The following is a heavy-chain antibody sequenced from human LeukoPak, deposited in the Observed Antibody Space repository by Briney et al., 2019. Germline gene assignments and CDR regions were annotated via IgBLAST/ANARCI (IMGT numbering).Heavy chain of an antibody. CDR1: GGSITSRDFY. J-gene: IGHJ3*01. V-gene: IGHV4-39*07. Sequence: SETLSLTCSVSGGSITSRDFYWGWIRQSPGKGLEWISSIYYRGTTYYTPSLRSRVTMSVDTSKNQFSLSLPSVTAADTAVYYCARDRGVYMGGDNDFDVWGQGTMVSVS. D-gene: IGHD2-8*02. CDR2: IYYRGTT. CDR3: ARDRGVYMGGDNDFDV.